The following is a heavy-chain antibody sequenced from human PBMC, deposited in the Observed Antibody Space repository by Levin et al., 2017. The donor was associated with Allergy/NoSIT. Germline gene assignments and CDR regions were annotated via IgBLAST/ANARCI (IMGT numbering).Heavy chain of an antibody. CDR1: GASIRNSY. CDR3: VRRRDTFDI. Sequence: SQTLSLTCPVSGASIRNSYWSWLRQPPGKGLEWIGYIYYSGSTNYNASLKSRVTISVDTSKNQFSLKLSSVTAADTAVYYCVRRRDTFDIWGQGTMVTVSS. J-gene: IGHJ3*02. V-gene: IGHV4-59*08. CDR2: IYYSGST.